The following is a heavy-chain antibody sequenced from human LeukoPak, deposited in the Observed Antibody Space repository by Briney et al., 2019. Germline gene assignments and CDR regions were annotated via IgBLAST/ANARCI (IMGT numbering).Heavy chain of an antibody. V-gene: IGHV3-7*01. Sequence: GGSLRLSCAASGFTFSSYWMSWVRQAPGKGLEWVANIKQDGSEKYYVDSGKGRFTISRDNAKNSLYLQMNSLRAEDTAVYYCARDFSDVVVITYYFDYWGQGTLVTVSS. CDR3: ARDFSDVVVITYYFDY. J-gene: IGHJ4*02. CDR2: IKQDGSEK. D-gene: IGHD3-22*01. CDR1: GFTFSSYW.